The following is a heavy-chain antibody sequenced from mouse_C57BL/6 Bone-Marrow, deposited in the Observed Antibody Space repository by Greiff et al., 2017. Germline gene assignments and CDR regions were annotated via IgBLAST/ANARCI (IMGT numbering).Heavy chain of an antibody. J-gene: IGHJ3*01. Sequence: VQLVESGAELVRPGASVKLSCKASGYTFTSYGISWVKQRTGQGLEWIGEIYPRSGSTYYNEKFKGKATLTADKSSSTAYMELRSLTSEDSAVYVCARSRDGYYAFWGRGTVVTVTA. D-gene: IGHD2-3*01. CDR1: GYTFTSYG. CDR2: IYPRSGST. CDR3: ARSRDGYYAF. V-gene: IGHV1-81*01.